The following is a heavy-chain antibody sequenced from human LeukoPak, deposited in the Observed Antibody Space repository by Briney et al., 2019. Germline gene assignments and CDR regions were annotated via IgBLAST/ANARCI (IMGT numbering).Heavy chain of an antibody. V-gene: IGHV3-21*04. CDR3: AKERYYDSSGYPYFDY. J-gene: IGHJ4*02. Sequence: GGSLRLSCAASGFTFSSYSMNWVRQAPGKGLEWVSSISGGSTYIYYADSVKGRFTISRDNSKNTLHLQMNSLRAEDTAVYYCAKERYYDSSGYPYFDYWGQGTLVTVSS. D-gene: IGHD3-22*01. CDR1: GFTFSSYS. CDR2: ISGGSTYI.